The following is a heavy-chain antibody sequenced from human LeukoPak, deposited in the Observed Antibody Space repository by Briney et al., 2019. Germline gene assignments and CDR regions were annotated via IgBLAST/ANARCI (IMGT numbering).Heavy chain of an antibody. CDR2: LFYSGST. CDR3: ARFALNSYGSGSYYYFDN. Sequence: SETLSLTCTVSGGSIRNGDFFWSWVRRPPGKGLEWIGYLFYSGSTYVNPSLESRVTMSVDTSENQFSLKLSSVTAADTALYYCARFALNSYGSGSYYYFDNWGQGTLVIVSS. CDR1: GGSIRNGDFF. D-gene: IGHD3-10*01. V-gene: IGHV4-30-4*01. J-gene: IGHJ4*02.